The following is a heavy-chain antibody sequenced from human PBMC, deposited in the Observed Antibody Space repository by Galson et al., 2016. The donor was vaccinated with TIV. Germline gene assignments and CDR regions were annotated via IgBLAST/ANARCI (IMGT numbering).Heavy chain of an antibody. CDR3: ARLGYCSSMSCFLFDP. CDR1: GYTFTSYG. CDR2: INTATGYT. D-gene: IGHD2-2*01. Sequence: SVKVSCKASGYTFTSYGIHWMRQAPGQRLEWMGWINTATGYTKYSQTFQDRITITRDTSASTAYMELSSLRSEDTATYYCARLGYCSSMSCFLFDPWGQGTLVSVSS. V-gene: IGHV1-3*04. J-gene: IGHJ5*02.